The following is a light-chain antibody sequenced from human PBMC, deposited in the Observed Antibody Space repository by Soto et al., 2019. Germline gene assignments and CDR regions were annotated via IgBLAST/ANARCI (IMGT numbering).Light chain of an antibody. CDR1: SSDVGRYNL. J-gene: IGLJ1*01. Sequence: QSVLTQPASVSGSPGQSITISCPGTSSDVGRYNLASWYQQHPGKAPKLMIYEGSKRPSGVSNRFSGSKSGNTASLTISGLQAEDEADYYCCSYAGSSTYVFGTGTKVTVL. CDR2: EGS. CDR3: CSYAGSSTYV. V-gene: IGLV2-23*01.